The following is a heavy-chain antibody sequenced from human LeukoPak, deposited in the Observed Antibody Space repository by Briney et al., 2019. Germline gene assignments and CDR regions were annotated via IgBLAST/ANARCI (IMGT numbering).Heavy chain of an antibody. V-gene: IGHV4-61*02. CDR1: GGSISSSSYY. CDR3: ARVVPAPCWFDP. Sequence: SETLSLTCTVSGGSISSSSYYWSWIRQPAGKGLEWIGRIYTSGSTNYNPSLKSRVTISVDTSKNQFSLKLSSVTAADTVVYYCARVVPAPCWFDPWGQGTLVTVSS. D-gene: IGHD2-2*01. J-gene: IGHJ5*02. CDR2: IYTSGST.